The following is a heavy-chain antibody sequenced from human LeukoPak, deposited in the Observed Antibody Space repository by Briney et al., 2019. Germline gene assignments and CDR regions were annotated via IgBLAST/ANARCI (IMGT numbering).Heavy chain of an antibody. CDR2: ISYDGSNK. J-gene: IGHJ4*02. Sequence: GGSLRLSCAASGFTFSSYAMHWVRQAPGKGLEWVAVISYDGSNKYYADSVKGRFTISRDNSKNTLYLQMNSLRAEDTAVYYCARDSSRRDGYKYWGQGTLVTVSS. V-gene: IGHV3-30-3*01. D-gene: IGHD5-24*01. CDR3: ARDSSRRDGYKY. CDR1: GFTFSSYA.